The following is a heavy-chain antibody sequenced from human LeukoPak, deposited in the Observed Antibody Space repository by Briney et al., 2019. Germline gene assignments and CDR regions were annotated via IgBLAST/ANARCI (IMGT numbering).Heavy chain of an antibody. Sequence: GESLKISCKGSGYRFTSYWISWVRQMPGKGLECMGRIDPSDSYTNYSPSFQGHVTILVDKSNSTAYLQWSSLKASDTAMYYCARHAVLRNWFDPWGQGTLVTVSS. CDR3: ARHAVLRNWFDP. J-gene: IGHJ5*02. D-gene: IGHD2-8*01. V-gene: IGHV5-10-1*01. CDR1: GYRFTSYW. CDR2: IDPSDSYT.